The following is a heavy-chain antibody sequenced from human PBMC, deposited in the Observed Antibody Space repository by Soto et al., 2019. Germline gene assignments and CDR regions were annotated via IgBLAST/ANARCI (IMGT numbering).Heavy chain of an antibody. CDR2: IYYSGST. J-gene: IGHJ6*02. D-gene: IGHD3-22*01. Sequence: PSETLSLTCTVSGGSISSGGYYWSWIRQHPGKGLEWIGYIYYSGSTYYNPSLKSRVTISVDTSKNQFSLKLSSVTAADTAVYYCARDNPDTYYYYGMDVWGQGTTVTVSS. CDR1: GGSISSGGYY. CDR3: ARDNPDTYYYYGMDV. V-gene: IGHV4-31*03.